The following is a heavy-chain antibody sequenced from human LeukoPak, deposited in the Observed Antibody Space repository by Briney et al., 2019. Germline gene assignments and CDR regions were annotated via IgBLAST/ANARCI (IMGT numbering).Heavy chain of an antibody. CDR3: ARHPSAYCGGDCYDY. D-gene: IGHD2-21*01. CDR2: IYYTGST. V-gene: IGHV4-59*08. J-gene: IGHJ4*02. CDR1: GGSISDNY. Sequence: SETLSLTCTVSGGSISDNYWSWIRQPPGKGLEWVGYIYYTGSTSYNPSLKSRVSISVDTSKNHFSLKLSSVTAADTAVYYCARHPSAYCGGDCYDYWGQGTLVTV.